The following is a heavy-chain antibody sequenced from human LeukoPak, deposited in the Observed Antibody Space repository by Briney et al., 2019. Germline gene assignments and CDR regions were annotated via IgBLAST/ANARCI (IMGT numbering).Heavy chain of an antibody. D-gene: IGHD5-24*01. Sequence: SVKVSCKASGGTFSSYAISWVRQAPGQGLEWMGGIIPIFGTANYAQKFQGRVTITADESTSTAYMELSSLRSEDTAVYYCARGDLALQIQPYYYYYMDVWGKGTTVTVSS. CDR1: GGTFSSYA. V-gene: IGHV1-69*01. J-gene: IGHJ6*03. CDR3: ARGDLALQIQPYYYYYMDV. CDR2: IIPIFGTA.